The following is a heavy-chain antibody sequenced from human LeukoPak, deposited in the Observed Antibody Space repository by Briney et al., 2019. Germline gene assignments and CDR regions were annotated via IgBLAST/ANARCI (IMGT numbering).Heavy chain of an antibody. Sequence: GASVKVSCKASGYTFTSYYMHWVRQAPGQGLEWMGIINPSGGSTSYAQKFQGRVTMTRDTSTSTVYMELSSLRSEDTAVYYCARARGGCNFALLGPGPSDYWGQGTLVTVSS. D-gene: IGHD5-24*01. V-gene: IGHV1-46*01. CDR1: GYTFTSYY. CDR2: INPSGGST. J-gene: IGHJ4*02. CDR3: ARARGGCNFALLGPGPSDY.